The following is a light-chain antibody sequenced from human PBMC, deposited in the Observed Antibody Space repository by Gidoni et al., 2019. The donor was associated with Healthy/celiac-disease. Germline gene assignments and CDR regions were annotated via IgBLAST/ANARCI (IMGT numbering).Light chain of an antibody. CDR3: MQGTHWPLT. CDR2: KVS. J-gene: IGKJ1*01. CDR1: QSLVYSDGNTY. Sequence: DVVMTPSPLSLPVTLGQPASISCRSSQSLVYSDGNTYLNWFQQRPGQSPRRLIYKVSNRDSGVPDRLSGSGSGTDFTLKISRVEAEDVGVYYCMQGTHWPLTFGQGTKVEIK. V-gene: IGKV2-30*01.